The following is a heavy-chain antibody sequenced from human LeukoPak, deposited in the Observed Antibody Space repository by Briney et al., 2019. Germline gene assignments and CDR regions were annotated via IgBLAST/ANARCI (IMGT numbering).Heavy chain of an antibody. J-gene: IGHJ4*02. D-gene: IGHD3-10*01. Sequence: GGSLRLSCAVSGFTVSSNYMNWVRQAPGKGLEWVSVIYSGGSTYYADSVEGRFTISRDNSKNTLYLQMNSLRAEDTAVYYCARDDGAGGPFDYWGQGTLVTVSS. CDR1: GFTVSSNY. CDR2: IYSGGST. CDR3: ARDDGAGGPFDY. V-gene: IGHV3-66*01.